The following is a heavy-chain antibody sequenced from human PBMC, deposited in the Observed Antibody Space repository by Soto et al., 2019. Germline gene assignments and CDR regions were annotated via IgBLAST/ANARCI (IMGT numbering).Heavy chain of an antibody. CDR3: AKDLHSSAWSLQDD. CDR2: ISGSGGST. CDR1: GFTFSSYA. J-gene: IGHJ4*02. V-gene: IGHV3-23*01. Sequence: GGSLRLSCVASGFTFSSYAMSWVRQAPGKGLEWVSGISGSGGSTYYADSVKGRFTISRDNSKNTLYLQMNSLRAEDTAVYYCAKDLHSSAWSLQDDWGQGTLVTVSS. D-gene: IGHD6-19*01.